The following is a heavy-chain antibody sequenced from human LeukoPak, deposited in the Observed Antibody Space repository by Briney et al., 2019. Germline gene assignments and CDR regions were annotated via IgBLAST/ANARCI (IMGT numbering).Heavy chain of an antibody. CDR1: GFTFSSYA. CDR3: ARDRYCSSTSCYGAGYYYYGMDV. D-gene: IGHD2-2*01. CDR2: ISYDGSNK. J-gene: IGHJ6*02. Sequence: PGRSLRLSCAASGFTFSSYAMHWVRQAPGKGLEWGAVISYDGSNKYYADSVKGRFTISRDNSKNTLYLQMNSLRAEDTAVYYCARDRYCSSTSCYGAGYYYYGMDVWGQGTTVTVSS. V-gene: IGHV3-30*04.